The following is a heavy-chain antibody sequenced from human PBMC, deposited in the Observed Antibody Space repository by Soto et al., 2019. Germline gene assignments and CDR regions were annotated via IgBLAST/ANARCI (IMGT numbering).Heavy chain of an antibody. CDR3: GRRFSGAKDGYNAFYYYGMDV. CDR1: GYSFTNYW. J-gene: IGHJ6*02. CDR2: IDPSDSYT. V-gene: IGHV5-10-1*01. Sequence: PGESLKISCKGSGYSFTNYWINWVRQMPGKGLEWMGTIDPSDSYTNYSPSFQGHVTISVDKSVNTAYLQWSSLKASDTAMYYCGRRFSGAKDGYNAFYYYGMDVWGQGTTVTVSS. D-gene: IGHD5-12*01.